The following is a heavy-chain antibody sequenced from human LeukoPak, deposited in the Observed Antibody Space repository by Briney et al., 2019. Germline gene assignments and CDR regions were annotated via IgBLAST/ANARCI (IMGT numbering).Heavy chain of an antibody. CDR2: IIPIFGTA. D-gene: IGHD1-26*01. J-gene: IGHJ6*03. CDR1: GGTFSSYA. V-gene: IGHV1-69*06. CDR3: AREPVGSYIYYYYMDV. Sequence: SVKVSCKASGGTFSSYAISWVRQAPGQGLEWMGGIIPIFGTANYAQKFQGRVTITADKSTSTAYMELSSLRSEDTAVYYCAREPVGSYIYYYYMDVWGKGTTVTVSS.